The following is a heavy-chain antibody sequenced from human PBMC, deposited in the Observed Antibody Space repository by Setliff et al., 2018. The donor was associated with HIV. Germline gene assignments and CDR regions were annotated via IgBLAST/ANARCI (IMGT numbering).Heavy chain of an antibody. V-gene: IGHV1-46*01. J-gene: IGHJ3*02. CDR1: GYTFTSYY. D-gene: IGHD3-22*01. CDR3: ARQPPAGDYYDSSGYYGDAFDI. Sequence: ASVKVSCKASGYTFTSYYMHWVRQAPGQGLEWMGIINPSGGSTSYAQKFQGRVTMTRDTSTSTVYMELSSLRSEDTAVSYCARQPPAGDYYDSSGYYGDAFDIWGQGTMVTVSS. CDR2: INPSGGST.